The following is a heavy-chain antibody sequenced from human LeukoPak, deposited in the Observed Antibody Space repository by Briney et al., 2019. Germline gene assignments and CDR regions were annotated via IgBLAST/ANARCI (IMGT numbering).Heavy chain of an antibody. CDR2: IYYSGST. J-gene: IGHJ4*02. Sequence: PSETLSLTCTVSGCSMSSYYWSWIRQPPGKGLEWIGYIYYSGSTKYNPSLNSLVTISVDTSKNQFSLKLSSVTAADTAVYYCARGARAGYNLEPFDYWGQGTLVTVSS. CDR3: ARGARAGYNLEPFDY. CDR1: GCSMSSYY. V-gene: IGHV4-59*08. D-gene: IGHD5-24*01.